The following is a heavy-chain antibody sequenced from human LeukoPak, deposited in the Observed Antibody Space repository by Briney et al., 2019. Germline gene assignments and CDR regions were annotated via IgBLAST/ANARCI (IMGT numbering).Heavy chain of an antibody. V-gene: IGHV4-59*08. D-gene: IGHD6-19*01. CDR1: GASISSYY. J-gene: IGHJ4*02. Sequence: PSETLSLTCTVSGASISSYYWSWIRQSPGKGLEWIGYIYDRGSTNYNPSLKSRVTISVDTSKKQFSLKLSSVTAADTAVYYCARHTQWLVLFDYWGQGTLVTVSS. CDR2: IYDRGST. CDR3: ARHTQWLVLFDY.